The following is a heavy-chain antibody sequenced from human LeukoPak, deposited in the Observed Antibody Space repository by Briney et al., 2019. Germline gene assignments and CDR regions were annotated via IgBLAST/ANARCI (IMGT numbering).Heavy chain of an antibody. D-gene: IGHD5-18*01. CDR1: GGSISSSSYF. CDR2: IYYSGST. CDR3: ARQGNSYGTYGQIDY. V-gene: IGHV4-39*01. Sequence: SETLSLTCTVSGGSISSSSYFWGWIRQPPGKGLEWIGSIYYSGSTYYNPSLKSRVTISVDTSKNQFSLKLSSVTAADTAVYYCARQGNSYGTYGQIDYWGQGTLVTVSS. J-gene: IGHJ4*02.